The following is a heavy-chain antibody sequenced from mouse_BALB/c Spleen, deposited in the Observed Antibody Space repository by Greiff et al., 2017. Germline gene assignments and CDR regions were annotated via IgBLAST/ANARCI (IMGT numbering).Heavy chain of an antibody. V-gene: IGHV1-5*01. Sequence: EVQLQQSGTVLARPGASVKMSCKASGYTFTSYWMHWVKQRPGQGLEWIGAIYPGNSDTSYNQKFKGKAKLTAVTSTSTAYMELSSLTNEDSAVYYCTRDGNYGAWFAYWGEGTLVTVSA. J-gene: IGHJ3*01. CDR2: IYPGNSDT. CDR1: GYTFTSYW. D-gene: IGHD2-1*01. CDR3: TRDGNYGAWFAY.